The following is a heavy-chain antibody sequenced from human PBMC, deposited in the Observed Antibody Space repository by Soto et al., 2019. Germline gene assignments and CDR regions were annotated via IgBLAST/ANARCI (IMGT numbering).Heavy chain of an antibody. Sequence: QPGGSLRLSCAASGFTFSSYAMSWVRQAPGKGLEWVSAISGSGGSTYYADSVKGRFTISRDNSKNTLYLQMNSLRAEDTAVYYCAKDTVAYYDILTGWDNWGQGTLVTVSS. D-gene: IGHD3-9*01. J-gene: IGHJ4*02. CDR3: AKDTVAYYDILTGWDN. CDR1: GFTFSSYA. V-gene: IGHV3-23*01. CDR2: ISGSGGST.